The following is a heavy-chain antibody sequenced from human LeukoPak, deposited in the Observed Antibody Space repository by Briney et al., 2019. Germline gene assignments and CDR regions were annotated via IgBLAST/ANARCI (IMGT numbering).Heavy chain of an antibody. Sequence: GEPLKISCKGTGYSFTNYWIGWVRQMPGKGLERMGMISPHDSATRYSPSFQGPVTISADKSIPPASLQARSLKASDTHIYYCARRCDWGVYCFGLDPWGEGTVVTVSS. CDR3: ARRCDWGVYCFGLDP. J-gene: IGHJ5*02. V-gene: IGHV5-51*01. CDR1: GYSFTNYW. D-gene: IGHD3-16*02. CDR2: ISPHDSAT.